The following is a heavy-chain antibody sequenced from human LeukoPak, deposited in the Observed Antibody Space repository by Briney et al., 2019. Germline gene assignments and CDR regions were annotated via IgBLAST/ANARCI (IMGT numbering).Heavy chain of an antibody. J-gene: IGHJ6*02. CDR2: IKQDGSEK. D-gene: IGHD3-10*01. CDR1: GFTFSSYW. Sequence: GGSLRLSCAASGFTFSSYWMSWVRQAPGKGLEWVANIKQDGSEKYYVDSVKGRFTISRDNAKNTLYMQMNSLRAEDTAIYYCAKVPYSDYGSGRPPLDVWGQGTTVAVS. CDR3: AKVPYSDYGSGRPPLDV. V-gene: IGHV3-7*03.